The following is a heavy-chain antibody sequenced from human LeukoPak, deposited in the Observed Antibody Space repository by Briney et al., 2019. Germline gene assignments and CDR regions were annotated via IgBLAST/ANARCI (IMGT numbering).Heavy chain of an antibody. J-gene: IGHJ4*02. CDR2: INPKSGGT. V-gene: IGHV1-2*06. CDR1: GYTFTDYY. CDR3: ARDLGGGSYYQFDY. D-gene: IGHD1-26*01. Sequence: ASMKVSCKASGYTFTDYYIHWVRQAPGQGLEWMGRINPKSGGTNSAQNFQGRVTMTRDTSNSTAYMELTSLRSDDTAVYYCARDLGGGSYYQFDYWGQGTLVTVSS.